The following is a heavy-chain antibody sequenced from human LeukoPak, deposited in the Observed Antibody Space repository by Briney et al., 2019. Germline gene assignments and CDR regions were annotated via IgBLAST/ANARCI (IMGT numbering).Heavy chain of an antibody. Sequence: GGSLRLSCAASGFTFSNYWMHRVRQAPGKGLVWVSRINSDGSSTSYVDSVKGRFTISRDNAKNTLYLQMNSLTAEDTAVYYCTRDLGGATWGEWNYWGQGTLVTVSS. CDR3: TRDLGGATWGEWNY. D-gene: IGHD1-26*01. V-gene: IGHV3-74*01. J-gene: IGHJ4*02. CDR2: INSDGSST. CDR1: GFTFSNYW.